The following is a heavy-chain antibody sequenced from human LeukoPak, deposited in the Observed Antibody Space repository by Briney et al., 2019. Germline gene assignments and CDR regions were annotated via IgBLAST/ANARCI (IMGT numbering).Heavy chain of an antibody. CDR3: ARDWRDLLNYGMDV. Sequence: GASVKVSCRSSGYTFTSYYMHWVRQAPGQGLEWMGIINHSGGSTRYAQKFQGRGTMTRNTSTNTVYMELSSLRCEDTAEYYCARDWRDLLNYGMDVWGQGTTVTVSS. CDR1: GYTFTSYY. J-gene: IGHJ6*02. CDR2: INHSGGST. D-gene: IGHD3-3*01. V-gene: IGHV1-46*01.